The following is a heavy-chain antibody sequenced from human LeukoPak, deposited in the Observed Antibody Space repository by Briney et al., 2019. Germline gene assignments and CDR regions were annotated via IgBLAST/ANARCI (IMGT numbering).Heavy chain of an antibody. D-gene: IGHD2-2*01. CDR1: GSYW. V-gene: IGHV3-74*01. J-gene: IGHJ5*02. Sequence: GGSLRLSCAASGSYWMHWVRQAPGKGLVWVSHITSDGSWTGYADSVKGRFTISKDNAKNTLYLQMNNLRAEATAVYYCVSFYETSWGRGTLVTVSS. CDR2: ITSDGSWT. CDR3: VSFYETS.